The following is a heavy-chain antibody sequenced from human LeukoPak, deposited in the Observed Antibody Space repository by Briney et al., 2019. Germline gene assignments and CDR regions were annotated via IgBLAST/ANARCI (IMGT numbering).Heavy chain of an antibody. CDR2: ISSSSSYI. CDR1: GFTFSSYS. Sequence: GGSLRLSCAASGFTFSSYSMNWVRQAPGKGLEWVSSISSSSSYIYYADSGKGRFTISRDNAKNSLYLQMNSLRAEDTAVYYCARGNYDSSGYYYPYYYMDVWGKGTTVTVSS. V-gene: IGHV3-21*01. J-gene: IGHJ6*03. CDR3: ARGNYDSSGYYYPYYYMDV. D-gene: IGHD3-22*01.